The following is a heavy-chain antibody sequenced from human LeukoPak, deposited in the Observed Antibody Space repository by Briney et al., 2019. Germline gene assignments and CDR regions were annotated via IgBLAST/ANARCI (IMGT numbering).Heavy chain of an antibody. CDR2: ISSSSSYI. D-gene: IGHD3-10*01. J-gene: IGHJ4*02. Sequence: GGSLRLSCAASGFTFSSYSMNWVRQAPGKGLEWVSSISSSSSYIYYAGSVKGRFTISRDNAKNSLYLQMNSLRAEDTAVYYCARVPYYYGSGSLWGQGTLVTVSS. CDR3: ARVPYYYGSGSL. CDR1: GFTFSSYS. V-gene: IGHV3-21*01.